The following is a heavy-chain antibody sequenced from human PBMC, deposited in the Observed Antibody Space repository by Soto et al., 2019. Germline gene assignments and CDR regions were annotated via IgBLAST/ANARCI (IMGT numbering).Heavy chain of an antibody. CDR2: INPGPNSA. CDR1: KASLSSHF. CDR3: AFACTRGSPRSSAF. J-gene: IGHJ4*02. V-gene: IGHV1-46*01. Sequence: ASVKESCKASKASLSSHFINWVRQPPGEGLEWMGIINPGPNSASYSKAFQGSLTLTRDMPSRTAYMQQSNLRSDDTAVYYCAFACTRGSPRSSAFCGQGTLVTVSS.